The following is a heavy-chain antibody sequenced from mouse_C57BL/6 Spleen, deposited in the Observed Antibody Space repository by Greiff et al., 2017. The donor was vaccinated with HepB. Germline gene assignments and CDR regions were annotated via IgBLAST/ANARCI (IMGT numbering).Heavy chain of an antibody. V-gene: IGHV1-66*01. D-gene: IGHD2-4*01. CDR2: IYPGSANT. CDR3: ARGFYYDYDGYAMDY. Sequence: QVQLKQSGPELVKPGASVKISCKASGYSFTSYYIHWVKQRPGQGLEWIGWIYPGSANTKYNEKFKGKATLTADTSSSTAYMQLSSLTSEDSAVYYCARGFYYDYDGYAMDYWGQGTSVTVSS. J-gene: IGHJ4*01. CDR1: GYSFTSYY.